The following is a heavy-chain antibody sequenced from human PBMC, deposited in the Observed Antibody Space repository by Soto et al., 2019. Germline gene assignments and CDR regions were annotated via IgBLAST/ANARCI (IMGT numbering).Heavy chain of an antibody. CDR2: ISSSSSYI. Sequence: GGSLRLSCAASGFTFSSYSMNWVRQAPGKGLEWVSSISSSSSYIYYADSVKGRFTISRDNAKNSLYLQMNSLRAEDTAVYYCARDLFIREYYYYYYGMDVWGQGATVTVSS. V-gene: IGHV3-21*01. J-gene: IGHJ6*02. CDR3: ARDLFIREYYYYYYGMDV. CDR1: GFTFSSYS. D-gene: IGHD3-10*02.